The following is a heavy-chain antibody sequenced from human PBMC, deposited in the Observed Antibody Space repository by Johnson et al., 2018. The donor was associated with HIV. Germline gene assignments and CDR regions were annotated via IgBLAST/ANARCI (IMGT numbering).Heavy chain of an antibody. CDR2: IFSVGDV. V-gene: IGHV3-66*02. D-gene: IGHD2-15*01. CDR3: ARSVGYCSGGSCSPDAFDI. Sequence: VQLVESGGTLVKPGGSLSLSCAASGFTFINAWMTWVRQSPGKGLEWVSVIFSVGDVYYADSVKGRFTISRDNSKNMVYLQMNSLRPEDTAVYYCARSVGYCSGGSCSPDAFDIWGQGAMATVSS. J-gene: IGHJ3*02. CDR1: GFTFINAW.